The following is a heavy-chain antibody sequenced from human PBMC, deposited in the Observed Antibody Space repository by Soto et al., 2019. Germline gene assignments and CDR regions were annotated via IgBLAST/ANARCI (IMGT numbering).Heavy chain of an antibody. Sequence: GASVKVSCKTSGYIFINYYIHWVRQAPGQGLEWVALFNPMSGSTNYAQKLQGRVTMTTDTSTSTAYMELRSLRSDDTAVYYCARSNEGYYYYYMDVWGKGTTVTVSS. CDR1: GYIFINYY. CDR2: FNPMSGST. J-gene: IGHJ6*03. D-gene: IGHD2-8*01. CDR3: ARSNEGYYYYYMDV. V-gene: IGHV1-46*04.